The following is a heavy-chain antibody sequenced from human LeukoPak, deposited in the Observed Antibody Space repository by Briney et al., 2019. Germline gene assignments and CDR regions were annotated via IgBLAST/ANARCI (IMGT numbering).Heavy chain of an antibody. D-gene: IGHD3-9*01. Sequence: SETLSLTCTVSGGSVSSRPHFWAWIRQTPGKGLEWFGTIYYTGSANYNPSLKCRVTMSVDTSKDHFSLNLSSVTATDTAVYFCVRLLGGYFAGNTFDIWGQGTVVSVSS. CDR3: VRLLGGYFAGNTFDI. V-gene: IGHV4-39*02. CDR2: IYYTGSA. CDR1: GGSVSSRPHF. J-gene: IGHJ3*02.